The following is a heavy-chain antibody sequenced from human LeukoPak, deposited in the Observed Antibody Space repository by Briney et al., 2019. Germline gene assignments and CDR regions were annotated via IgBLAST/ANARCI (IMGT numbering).Heavy chain of an antibody. D-gene: IGHD3-16*01. J-gene: IGHJ4*02. CDR2: TNLHGTTV. V-gene: IGHV3-74*01. CDR1: GLSFSNYW. CDR3: ASAYTYVRLGDH. Sequence: GGSLRLSCAVSGLSFSNYWVHWVRQAPGKGLVWVARTNLHGTTVDYADSVKGRFTISRDNAKNTLFLQMNSLRAEDTAVYYCASAYTYVRLGDHWGQGTLVTVSS.